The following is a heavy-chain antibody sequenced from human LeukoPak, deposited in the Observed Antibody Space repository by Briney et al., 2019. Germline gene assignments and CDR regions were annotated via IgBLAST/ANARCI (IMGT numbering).Heavy chain of an antibody. V-gene: IGHV3-23*01. D-gene: IGHD3-22*01. CDR3: AKDPGGSSGYYLDY. Sequence: GGSLRLSCAASGFTFSSYAMSWVRQAPGKGLEWVSGMSGSGSITYYADSVKGRFTISRDNSKNTLYLQMNSLRAEDTAVYYCAKDPGGSSGYYLDYWGQGTLVTVSS. CDR1: GFTFSSYA. CDR2: MSGSGSIT. J-gene: IGHJ4*02.